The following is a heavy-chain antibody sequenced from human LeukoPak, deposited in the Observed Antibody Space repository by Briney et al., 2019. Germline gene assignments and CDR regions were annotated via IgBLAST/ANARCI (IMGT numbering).Heavy chain of an antibody. CDR3: VKSGYSTSSDVDY. V-gene: IGHV3-64D*09. Sequence: AGGSLRLSCAASGFTFSSFAMHWVRQAPGKGLQFLSSINSNGGSTYYADSVKGRFTISRDNSKNTLYLQMNRLRTEDTAVYYCVKSGYSTSSDVDYWGQGTLVTVSS. CDR2: INSNGGST. D-gene: IGHD5-12*01. J-gene: IGHJ4*02. CDR1: GFTFSSFA.